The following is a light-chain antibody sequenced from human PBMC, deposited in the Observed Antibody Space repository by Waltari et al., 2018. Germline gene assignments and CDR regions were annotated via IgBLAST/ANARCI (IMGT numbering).Light chain of an antibody. Sequence: QSALTQPASVSGSPGQSITISCTGTSSDVGTYNFVSWYQQPPGKAPKLRIYDVSNRPEGVSNRFSASKSGNTASLTISGLQTDDEADYDCSSYTSSTTVVFGGGTKLTVL. CDR1: SSDVGTYNF. V-gene: IGLV2-14*03. J-gene: IGLJ2*01. CDR2: DVS. CDR3: SSYTSSTTVV.